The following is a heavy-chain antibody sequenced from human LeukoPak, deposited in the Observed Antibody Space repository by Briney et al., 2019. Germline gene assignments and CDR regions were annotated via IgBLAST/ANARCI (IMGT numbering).Heavy chain of an antibody. CDR2: IYSGGST. J-gene: IGHJ4*02. CDR1: GFTVSSNY. Sequence: GGSLRLSCAASGFTVSSNYMSWVRQAPGKGLEWVSVIYSGGSTYYADSVKGRFTISRDNSKNTLYLQMKSLRAEDTAMYFCAKMISVAGTTGGDYFDYWGQGTLVIVSS. CDR3: AKMISVAGTTGGDYFDY. V-gene: IGHV3-66*01. D-gene: IGHD6-13*01.